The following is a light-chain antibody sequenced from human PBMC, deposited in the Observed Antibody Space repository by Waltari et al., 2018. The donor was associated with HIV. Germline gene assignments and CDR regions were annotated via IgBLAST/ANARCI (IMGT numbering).Light chain of an antibody. CDR1: SSDVGGHHY. J-gene: IGLJ1*01. V-gene: IGLV2-14*01. Sequence: QSALTQPASVSGSPGQSITISFTGTSSDVGGHHYVSWYQQHPGKAHKLLIYEVSNRPSGVSNRFSGSKSGNTASMTISEDEADYYCNSYRSSTTPCVFGTGTKVTVL. CDR2: EVS. CDR3: NSYRSSTTPCV.